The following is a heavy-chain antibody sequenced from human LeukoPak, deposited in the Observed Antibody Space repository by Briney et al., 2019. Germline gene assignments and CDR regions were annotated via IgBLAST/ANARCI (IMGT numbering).Heavy chain of an antibody. V-gene: IGHV3-9*01. Sequence: PGRSLRLSFAASGFTYDDYARHWVRQAPGKGLEGVSGIRWNSGYIGYADSVKGRFTISRDSAKNSLYLQMNSLRAEDTALYYCAKDIYSSGSHPSFDYWGQGTLVTVSS. J-gene: IGHJ4*02. CDR2: IRWNSGYI. CDR1: GFTYDDYA. D-gene: IGHD6-19*01. CDR3: AKDIYSSGSHPSFDY.